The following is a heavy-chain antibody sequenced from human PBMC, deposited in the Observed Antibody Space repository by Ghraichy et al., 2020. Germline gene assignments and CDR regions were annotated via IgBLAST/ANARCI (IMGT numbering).Heavy chain of an antibody. D-gene: IGHD6-19*01. CDR3: AKDLMRGIAVARDY. CDR2: ISGSGGST. Sequence: GGSLRLSCAASGFTFSSYAMSWVRQAPGKGLEWVSAISGSGGSTYYADSVKGRFTISRDNSKNTLYLQMNSLRAEDTAVYYCAKDLMRGIAVARDYWGQGTLVTVSS. CDR1: GFTFSSYA. V-gene: IGHV3-23*01. J-gene: IGHJ4*02.